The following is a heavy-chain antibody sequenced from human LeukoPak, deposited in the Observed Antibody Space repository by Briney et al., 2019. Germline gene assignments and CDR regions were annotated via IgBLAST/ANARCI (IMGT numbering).Heavy chain of an antibody. V-gene: IGHV1-18*01. Sequence: GASVKVSCKASGYTFTSYGISWVRQAPGRGLEWMGWISAYNGNTNYAQKLQGRVTMTTDTSTSTAYMELRSLRSDDTAVYYCARVLKFGYPPEEDIWGQGTMVTVSS. CDR1: GYTFTSYG. CDR2: ISAYNGNT. CDR3: ARVLKFGYPPEEDI. D-gene: IGHD5-12*01. J-gene: IGHJ3*02.